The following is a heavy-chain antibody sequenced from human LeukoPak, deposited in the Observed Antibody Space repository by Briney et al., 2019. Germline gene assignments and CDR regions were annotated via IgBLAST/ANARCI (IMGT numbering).Heavy chain of an antibody. CDR2: ISSNGGST. CDR1: GFTFSSYT. J-gene: IGHJ5*02. CDR3: ARDNGDYGRFDP. Sequence: PGGSLRLSCAASGFTFSSYTMHWVRQAPGKGLEYVSAISSNGGSTYYANSVKGRFTISRDNSKNTLYLQMGSLRAEDMAVYYCARDNGDYGRFDPWGQGTLVTVSS. D-gene: IGHD4-17*01. V-gene: IGHV3-64*01.